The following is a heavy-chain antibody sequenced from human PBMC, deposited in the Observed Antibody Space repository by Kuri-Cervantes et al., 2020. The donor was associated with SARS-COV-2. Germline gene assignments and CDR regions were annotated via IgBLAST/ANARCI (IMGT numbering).Heavy chain of an antibody. Sequence: ASVNVSCKASGYTFTGYYMHWVRQAPGQGLEWMGWINPNSGGTNYAQKFQGRVTMTRDTSKSTVYMELSRRRSDDTAVYSCAREARAHSSRDWFDPWGQGTLVTVSS. D-gene: IGHD2-15*01. V-gene: IGHV1-2*02. CDR3: AREARAHSSRDWFDP. CDR2: INPNSGGT. J-gene: IGHJ5*02. CDR1: GYTFTGYY.